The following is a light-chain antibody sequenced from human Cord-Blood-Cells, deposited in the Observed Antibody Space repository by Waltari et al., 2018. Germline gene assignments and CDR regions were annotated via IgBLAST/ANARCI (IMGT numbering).Light chain of an antibody. V-gene: IGKV2-28*01. CDR1: QSLLHSNGYNY. CDR3: MQALQTPFT. Sequence: DIVMTQSPLSLPVTPGEPASISCRPSQSLLHSNGYNYLDWYLQKPGQSPQLLIYFGSNRDSGVPDRFSGSGSCTDFTLKISRVEAEDVGVYYCMQALQTPFTFGGGTKVEIK. CDR2: FGS. J-gene: IGKJ4*01.